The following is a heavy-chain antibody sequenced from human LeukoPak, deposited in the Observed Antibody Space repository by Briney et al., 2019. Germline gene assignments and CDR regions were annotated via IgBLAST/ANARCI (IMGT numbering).Heavy chain of an antibody. CDR3: ARTGSTVTMLYPFDH. CDR1: GGSIRSYY. J-gene: IGHJ4*02. CDR2: TYYSGST. D-gene: IGHD4-17*01. Sequence: PSETLSLTCTVSGGSIRSYYWSWIRQPPGKGLEWIGYTYYSGSTNYNPSLKSRVSISVDTSKNQFSLKLSSVTAADTAVYYCARTGSTVTMLYPFDHWGQGTLVTVSS. V-gene: IGHV4-59*01.